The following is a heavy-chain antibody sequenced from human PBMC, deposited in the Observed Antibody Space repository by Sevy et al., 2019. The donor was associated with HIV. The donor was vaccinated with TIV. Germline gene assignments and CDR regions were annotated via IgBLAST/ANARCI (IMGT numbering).Heavy chain of an antibody. J-gene: IGHJ4*02. D-gene: IGHD5-18*01. Sequence: GGSLRLSCSASGFTFSDYYMSWIRQAPGKGLEWVSYISTSSTYTNHADSVKGRFTISRDNANNSLYLQMNSLRAEDTAVYFCARVRYKYGSYYFDYCGQGTLVTVSS. CDR3: ARVRYKYGSYYFDY. CDR1: GFTFSDYY. CDR2: ISTSSTYT. V-gene: IGHV3-11*06.